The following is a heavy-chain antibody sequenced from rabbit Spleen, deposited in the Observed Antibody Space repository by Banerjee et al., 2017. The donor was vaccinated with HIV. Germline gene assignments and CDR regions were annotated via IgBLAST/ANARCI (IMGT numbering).Heavy chain of an antibody. Sequence: QEQLVESGGGLVKPEGSLKLSCTASGFSFSNKAVMCWVRQAPGKGLEWIACIVAGSSGSTYYASWAKGRFTISKTSSTTVTLQMTSLTAADTATYFCARDGDDAGYDFSLWGPGTLVTVS. J-gene: IGHJ4*01. CDR2: IVAGSSGST. CDR1: GFSFSNKAV. D-gene: IGHD3-1*01. V-gene: IGHV1S45*01. CDR3: ARDGDDAGYDFSL.